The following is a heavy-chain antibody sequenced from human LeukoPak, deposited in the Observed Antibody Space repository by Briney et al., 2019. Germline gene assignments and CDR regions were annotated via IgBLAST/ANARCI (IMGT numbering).Heavy chain of an antibody. J-gene: IGHJ4*02. Sequence: GGSLRLSCEASGFTFRTYWMHWVRQAPGKGLVWVSGINSDGSTTDYADSVRGRFTISRDNAKNTLYLQLNSLRDEDTAVYYCIRGNSGWAYWGQGTLVTVSS. D-gene: IGHD5-12*01. V-gene: IGHV3-74*01. CDR2: INSDGSTT. CDR3: IRGNSGWAY. CDR1: GFTFRTYW.